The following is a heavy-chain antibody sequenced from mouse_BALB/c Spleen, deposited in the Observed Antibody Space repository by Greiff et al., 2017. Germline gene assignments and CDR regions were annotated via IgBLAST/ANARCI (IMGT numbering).Heavy chain of an antibody. D-gene: IGHD6-1*01. CDR1: GFTFTDYY. Sequence: EVHLLQSGGGLVQPGASLRLSCATSGFTFTDYYMSWVRQPPGQALEWMGFIRNKANGYTTDYSASVKGQFTISRSTSQGILYLQMNTLRADDSATYYCASDSPFAQPYVDYWGQGTTLTVSS. V-gene: IGHV7-3*02. J-gene: IGHJ2*01. CDR3: ASDSPFAQPYVDY. CDR2: IRNKANGYTT.